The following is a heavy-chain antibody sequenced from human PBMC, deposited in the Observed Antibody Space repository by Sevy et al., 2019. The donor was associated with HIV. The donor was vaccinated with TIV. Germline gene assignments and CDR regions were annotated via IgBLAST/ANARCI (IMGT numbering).Heavy chain of an antibody. D-gene: IGHD4-17*01. CDR3: AKARLRENWFDP. CDR2: ISGSGGST. CDR1: GFTFSSYA. V-gene: IGHV3-23*01. Sequence: GGSLRLSCAASGFTFSSYAMSWVRQAPGKGLEWVSAISGSGGSTYYADSVKGRFTITRDNSKNTLYLQMNSLRAEDTAVYYCAKARLRENWFDPWGQGTLVTVSS. J-gene: IGHJ5*02.